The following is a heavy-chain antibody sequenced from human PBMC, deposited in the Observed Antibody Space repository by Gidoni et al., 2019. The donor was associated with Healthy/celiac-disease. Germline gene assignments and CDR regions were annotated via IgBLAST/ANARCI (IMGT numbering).Heavy chain of an antibody. J-gene: IGHJ4*02. CDR1: GFTFDDYT. V-gene: IGHV3-43*01. Sequence: EVQLVESGGVVVQPGGSLRLSCAASGFTFDDYTMHWVRQAPGKGLEWVSLISWDGGSTYYADSVKGRFTISRDNSKNSLYLQMNSLRTEDTALYYCAKDTEQHTIFGCSPDYWGQGTLVTVSS. CDR2: ISWDGGST. CDR3: AKDTEQHTIFGCSPDY. D-gene: IGHD3-3*01.